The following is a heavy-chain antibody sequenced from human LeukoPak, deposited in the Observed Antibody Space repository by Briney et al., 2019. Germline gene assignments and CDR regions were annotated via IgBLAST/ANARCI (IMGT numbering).Heavy chain of an antibody. D-gene: IGHD2-2*01. CDR2: ITPSSGGT. J-gene: IGHJ4*02. Sequence: ASVKVSCKASGYTLTDYYIHWVRQAPGQGLEWMGWITPSSGGTIYAQKFQGRVTMTRDTSISTAYMDLSRLRSDDTAVYYCARGTTGYQLPQADYWGQGTLVTVSS. V-gene: IGHV1-2*02. CDR3: ARGTTGYQLPQADY. CDR1: GYTLTDYY.